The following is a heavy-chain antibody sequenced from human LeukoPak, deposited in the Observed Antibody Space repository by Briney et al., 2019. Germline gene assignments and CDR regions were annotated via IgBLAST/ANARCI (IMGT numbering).Heavy chain of an antibody. CDR3: AKGNYYDSSGYYCYYYYGMDV. CDR1: GFTFSSYA. V-gene: IGHV3-23*01. CDR2: ISGSGGST. Sequence: GGSLRLSCAASGFTFSSYAMSWVRQAPGKGLEWVSAISGSGGSTYYADSVKGRFTISRDNSKNTLYLQMNSLRAEDTAVYYCAKGNYYDSSGYYCYYYYGMDVWGQGTTVTVSS. J-gene: IGHJ6*02. D-gene: IGHD3-22*01.